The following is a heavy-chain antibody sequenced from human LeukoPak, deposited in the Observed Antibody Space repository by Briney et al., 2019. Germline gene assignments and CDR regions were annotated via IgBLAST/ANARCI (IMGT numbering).Heavy chain of an antibody. Sequence: GGSLRLSCAASGFTFSSYWMSWVRQAPGKGLEWVSAISGSGGSTYYADSVKGRFTISRDNSKNSLYLQMNSLRAEDTAVYYCARDYYDSSGYYEYNWFDPWGQGTLVTVSS. D-gene: IGHD3-22*01. V-gene: IGHV3-23*01. CDR1: GFTFSSYW. CDR3: ARDYYDSSGYYEYNWFDP. J-gene: IGHJ5*02. CDR2: ISGSGGST.